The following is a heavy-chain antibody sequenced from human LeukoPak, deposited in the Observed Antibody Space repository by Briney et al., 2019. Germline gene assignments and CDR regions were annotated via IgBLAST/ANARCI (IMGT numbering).Heavy chain of an antibody. CDR3: ASITIFGVATGDY. CDR2: ISSSSSYI. CDR1: GFTFSSYS. Sequence: PGGSLRLSCAASGFTFSSYSMNWVRQAPGKGLEWVSSISSSSSYIYYADSVKGRFTISRDNAKNSLYLQMNSLRAEDTAVYYCASITIFGVATGDYWGQGTLVTVSS. D-gene: IGHD3-3*01. V-gene: IGHV3-21*01. J-gene: IGHJ4*02.